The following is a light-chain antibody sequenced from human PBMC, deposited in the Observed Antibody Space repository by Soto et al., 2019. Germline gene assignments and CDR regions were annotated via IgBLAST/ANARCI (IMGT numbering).Light chain of an antibody. CDR2: GAS. Sequence: EIVLTQSPYTLSLSAGERATLSWGASQSVTTSLAWYQQKTVQPPRLLISGASRRATGIPDRFSGSGSETDFTLTINRLEPQDFALYYCQHYHSGHRIAFGQGTRLEIK. CDR1: QSVTTS. J-gene: IGKJ5*01. V-gene: IGKV3-20*01. CDR3: QHYHSGHRIA.